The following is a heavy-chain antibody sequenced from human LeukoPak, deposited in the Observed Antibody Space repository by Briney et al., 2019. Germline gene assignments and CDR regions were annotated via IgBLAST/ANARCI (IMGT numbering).Heavy chain of an antibody. J-gene: IGHJ5*02. CDR3: ARDGDAFWFDP. CDR2: IKQDGSEK. Sequence: GGSLRLSCAASGFTFSSYWMSWVRQAPGKGLEWVANIKQDGSEKYYVDPVKGRFTISRDNAKNSLYLQMNSLRAEDTAVYYCARDGDAFWFDPWGQGTLVTVSS. V-gene: IGHV3-7*01. CDR1: GFTFSSYW. D-gene: IGHD7-27*01.